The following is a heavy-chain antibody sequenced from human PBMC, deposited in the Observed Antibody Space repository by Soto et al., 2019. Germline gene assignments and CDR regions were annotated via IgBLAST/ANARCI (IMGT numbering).Heavy chain of an antibody. V-gene: IGHV1-8*01. J-gene: IGHJ4*02. Sequence: SVKVSCKASGYTFSSYDINWVRQATGQGLEWMGWMNPNSGNTGYAQKFQGRVTMTRNTSISTAYMELSSLRSEDTAFYYCAKYDFWSGYYNYWGQGTLVTVSS. CDR3: AKYDFWSGYYNY. CDR2: MNPNSGNT. D-gene: IGHD3-3*01. CDR1: GYTFSSYD.